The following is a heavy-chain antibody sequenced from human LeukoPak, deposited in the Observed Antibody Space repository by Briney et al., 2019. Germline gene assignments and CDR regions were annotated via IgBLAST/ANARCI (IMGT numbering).Heavy chain of an antibody. Sequence: GGSLRLSCAASGFTFSSYGMHWVRQAPGKGLEWVAVIWYDGSNKYYADSVKGRFTISRDNSKNTLYLQMNSLRAEDTAVYYCARANLVVAAGFDYWGQGTLVTVSS. J-gene: IGHJ4*02. D-gene: IGHD2-15*01. CDR3: ARANLVVAAGFDY. CDR2: IWYDGSNK. CDR1: GFTFSSYG. V-gene: IGHV3-33*01.